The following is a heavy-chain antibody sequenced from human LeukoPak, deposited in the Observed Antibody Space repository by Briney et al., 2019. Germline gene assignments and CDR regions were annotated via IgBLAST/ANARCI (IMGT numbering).Heavy chain of an antibody. CDR2: IYYSGST. D-gene: IGHD3-16*02. Sequence: SETQSLTCTVSGGSISSSSYYWGWIRQPPGKGLEWIGSIYYSGSTYYNPSLKSRVTISVDTSKNQFSLKLSSVTAADTAVYYCARQPTSAFLNPSPNMITFGGVIAHFDYWGQGTLVTVSS. J-gene: IGHJ4*02. V-gene: IGHV4-39*01. CDR3: ARQPTSAFLNPSPNMITFGGVIAHFDY. CDR1: GGSISSSSYY.